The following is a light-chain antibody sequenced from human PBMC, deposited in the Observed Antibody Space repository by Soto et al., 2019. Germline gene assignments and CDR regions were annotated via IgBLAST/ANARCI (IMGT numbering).Light chain of an antibody. J-gene: IGKJ4*01. CDR1: QDISSW. Sequence: DLQMTQSPSSVSGSVGDRVTITCRASQDISSWLAWYQQKPGKAPKILIYSASSLQSGVPSRFSGSASGTDFTLTISSLQPEDFASYYCQQAYGFPLVFGGGTKVEIK. CDR3: QQAYGFPLV. V-gene: IGKV1D-12*01. CDR2: SAS.